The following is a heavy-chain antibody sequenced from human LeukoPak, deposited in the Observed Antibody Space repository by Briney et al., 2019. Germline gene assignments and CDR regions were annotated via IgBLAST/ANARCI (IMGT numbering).Heavy chain of an antibody. D-gene: IGHD1-20*01. Sequence: ASVKVSCKASGYTFTVYYMHWVRQAPGQGLEWMGWIDPNSGGTDYAHKFQGRVTMTRDTSISTAYMELTSLRSDDTAFYYCARAHNWNGVAIDYWGQGPLVTVSS. V-gene: IGHV1-2*02. CDR2: IDPNSGGT. CDR1: GYTFTVYY. CDR3: ARAHNWNGVAIDY. J-gene: IGHJ4*02.